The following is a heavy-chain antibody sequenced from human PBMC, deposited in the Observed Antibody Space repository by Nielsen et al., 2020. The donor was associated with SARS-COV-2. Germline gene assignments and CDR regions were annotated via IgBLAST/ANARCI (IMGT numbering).Heavy chain of an antibody. CDR2: IYSGGST. D-gene: IGHD5-18*01. CDR1: GFTVSSNY. J-gene: IGHJ4*02. Sequence: GESLKISCAASGFTVSSNYISWVRQAPGKGLEWVSVIYSGGSTYYADSVKGRFTISRDNSKNTLYLQMNSLRAEDTAVYYCARGMGYSYGFDYWGQGTLVTVSS. CDR3: ARGMGYSYGFDY. V-gene: IGHV3-66*01.